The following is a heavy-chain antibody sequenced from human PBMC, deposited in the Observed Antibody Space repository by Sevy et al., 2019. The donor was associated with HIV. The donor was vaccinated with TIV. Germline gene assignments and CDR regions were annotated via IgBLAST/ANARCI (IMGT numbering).Heavy chain of an antibody. CDR3: ARGEARLDAFDI. D-gene: IGHD6-6*01. J-gene: IGHJ3*02. CDR2: IYYSGST. V-gene: IGHV4-39*01. Sequence: AESLSLTCTVSGGSISSSSYYWGWIRQPPGNGMEWIGSIYYSGSTYYNPSLKSRVTISVDTSKNQFSLKLSSVTAAETAVYYCARGEARLDAFDIWGQGTMVTVSS. CDR1: GGSISSSSYY.